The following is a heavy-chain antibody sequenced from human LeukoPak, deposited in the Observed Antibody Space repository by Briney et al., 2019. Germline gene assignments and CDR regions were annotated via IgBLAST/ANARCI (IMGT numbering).Heavy chain of an antibody. CDR2: INPSGGST. V-gene: IGHV1-46*01. D-gene: IGHD5-18*01. CDR3: ARAWDTAMVKTVMNYYYMDV. J-gene: IGHJ6*03. CDR1: GYTFTSYY. Sequence: ASVKVSCTASGYTFTSYYMHWVPQAPGQGLEGMGRINPSGGSTSYAQKFQGRVTMTRDTSTSTVYMELSSLRSEDTAVYYCARAWDTAMVKTVMNYYYMDVWGKGTTVTVSS.